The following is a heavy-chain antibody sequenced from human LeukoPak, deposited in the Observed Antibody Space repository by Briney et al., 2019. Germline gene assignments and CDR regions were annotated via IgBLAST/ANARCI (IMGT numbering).Heavy chain of an antibody. Sequence: SETLSLTCAVYGGSFSGYYWSWIRQPPGKGLEWIGETNHSGSTNYNPSLKSRVTISVDTSKNQFSLKLSSVTAADTAVYYCARGRNASYDKNWFDPWGQGTLVTVSS. V-gene: IGHV4-34*01. D-gene: IGHD3-9*01. CDR3: ARGRNASYDKNWFDP. CDR2: TNHSGST. CDR1: GGSFSGYY. J-gene: IGHJ5*02.